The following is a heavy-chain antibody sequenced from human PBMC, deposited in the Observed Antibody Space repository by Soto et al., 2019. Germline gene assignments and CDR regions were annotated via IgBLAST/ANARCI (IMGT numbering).Heavy chain of an antibody. V-gene: IGHV3-48*02. Sequence: GGSLRLSCAASGFTFITYIMSWVRQAPGKGLEWVSYISSSSSSIYYADSVRGRFTISRDNAKNSLYLKMNSLRDEDTAIYYCASDTRGSHCRNVEHWARGKLVX. CDR1: GFTFITYI. CDR3: ASDTRGSHCRNVEH. J-gene: IGHJ1*01. D-gene: IGHD1-26*01. CDR2: ISSSSSSI.